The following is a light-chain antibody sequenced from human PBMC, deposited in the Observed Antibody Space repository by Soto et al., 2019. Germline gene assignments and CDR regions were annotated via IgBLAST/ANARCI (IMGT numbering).Light chain of an antibody. V-gene: IGKV1-39*01. CDR3: QLSYSTPLT. Sequence: DIQMTQSPSSLSASVGDRVTITCRASQSISTYLNWYKQKVGKAPKLLIYGASTLQSGVPSRLSGSGSGTEFTLTISRLQPEDFATYYCQLSYSTPLTFGGGTKVEIK. CDR2: GAS. J-gene: IGKJ4*01. CDR1: QSISTY.